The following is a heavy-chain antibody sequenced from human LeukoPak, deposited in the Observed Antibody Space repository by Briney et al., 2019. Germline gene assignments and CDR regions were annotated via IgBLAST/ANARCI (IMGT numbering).Heavy chain of an antibody. CDR3: ARAPTIAARPPYAFDI. D-gene: IGHD6-6*01. CDR1: GYTFTSYG. J-gene: IGHJ3*02. Sequence: GASVKVSCKASGYTFTSYGISWVRQAPGQGPEWMGWISAYNGNTNYAQKLQGRVTMTTDTSTSTAYMELRSLRSDDTAVYYCARAPTIAARPPYAFDIWGQGTMVTVSS. CDR2: ISAYNGNT. V-gene: IGHV1-18*01.